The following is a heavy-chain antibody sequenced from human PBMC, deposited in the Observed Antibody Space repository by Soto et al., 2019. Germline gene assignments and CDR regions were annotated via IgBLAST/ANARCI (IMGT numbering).Heavy chain of an antibody. D-gene: IGHD6-19*01. CDR3: ASQGGYSSGWSYFDY. V-gene: IGHV1-69*13. J-gene: IGHJ4*02. CDR1: GGTFSSYA. CDR2: IIPIFGTA. Sequence: GASVKVSCKASGGTFSSYAISWVRQAPGQGLEGMGGIIPIFGTANYAQKFQGRVTITADESTSTAYMELSSLRSEDTAVYYCASQGGYSSGWSYFDYWGQGTLVTVSS.